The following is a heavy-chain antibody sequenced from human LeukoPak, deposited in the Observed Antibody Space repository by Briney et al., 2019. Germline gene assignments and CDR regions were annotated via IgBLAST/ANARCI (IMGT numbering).Heavy chain of an antibody. V-gene: IGHV1-2*02. Sequence: ASVRVSCKASGYMFTDYFMHWVRQAPGQGPEWMGWFNPKSGDKKYAQQFQGRVTMTRDTSINTAYMEMSGLTSDDTAAYYCARAQLLTAPAGTFADNWGQGTLVTVSS. J-gene: IGHJ4*02. CDR3: ARAQLLTAPAGTFADN. CDR1: GYMFTDYF. D-gene: IGHD6-13*01. CDR2: FNPKSGDK.